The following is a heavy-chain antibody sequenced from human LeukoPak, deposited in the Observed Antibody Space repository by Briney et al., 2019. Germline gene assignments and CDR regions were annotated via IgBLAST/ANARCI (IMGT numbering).Heavy chain of an antibody. J-gene: IGHJ3*02. V-gene: IGHV3-23*01. CDR3: AREGRWPRAFDI. Sequence: GGSLRLSCAVSGFTFSSYAISWVRQAPGKGLEWVSSISGSGDTTYYADPVKGRFTISRDNSKNTLYLQMNSLRAEDTAVYYCAREGRWPRAFDIWGQGTMVTVSS. CDR1: GFTFSSYA. CDR2: ISGSGDTT. D-gene: IGHD5-12*01.